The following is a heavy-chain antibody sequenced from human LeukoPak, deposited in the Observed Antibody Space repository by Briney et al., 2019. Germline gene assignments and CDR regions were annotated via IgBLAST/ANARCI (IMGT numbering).Heavy chain of an antibody. J-gene: IGHJ4*02. Sequence: SETLSLTCTVSGGSISSYYWSWIRQPPGKGLEWIGYIYYSGSTNYNPSLKSRVTISVDTSKNQFSLKLSSVTAADTAVYYCARSVSGWLLDYWGQGTLVTVSS. CDR1: GGSISSYY. D-gene: IGHD3-22*01. CDR3: ARSVSGWLLDY. V-gene: IGHV4-59*01. CDR2: IYYSGST.